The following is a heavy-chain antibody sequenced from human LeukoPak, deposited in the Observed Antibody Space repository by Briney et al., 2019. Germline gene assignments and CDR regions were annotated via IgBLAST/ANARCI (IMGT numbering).Heavy chain of an antibody. D-gene: IGHD2-8*02. CDR1: GGTFSSYA. CDR3: ARDRRHWSGGMDV. CDR2: IIPIFGTA. Sequence: SVKVSCEASGGTFSSYAISWVRQAPGQGLEWMGGIIPIFGTANYAQKFQGRVTITADESTSTAYMELSSLRSEDTAVYYCARDRRHWSGGMDVWGKGTTVTVSS. V-gene: IGHV1-69*13. J-gene: IGHJ6*04.